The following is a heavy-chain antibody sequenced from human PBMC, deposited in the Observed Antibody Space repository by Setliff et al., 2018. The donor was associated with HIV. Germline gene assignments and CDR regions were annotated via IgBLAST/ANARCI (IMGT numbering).Heavy chain of an antibody. J-gene: IGHJ4*02. CDR3: TGDRGGYSGYAPDY. Sequence: GGSLRLSCTASGFTFGDYAMAWVRQAPGKGLDWVGFIRSKAYGGTTEYAASVKGRFTISRDDSKSIAYLQMNSLKTEDTAVYYCTGDRGGYSGYAPDYWGQGTLVTVSS. D-gene: IGHD5-12*01. CDR1: GFTFGDYA. CDR2: IRSKAYGGTT. V-gene: IGHV3-49*04.